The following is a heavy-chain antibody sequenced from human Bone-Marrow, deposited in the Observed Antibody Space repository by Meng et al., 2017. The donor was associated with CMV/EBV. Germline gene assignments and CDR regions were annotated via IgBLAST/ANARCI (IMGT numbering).Heavy chain of an antibody. V-gene: IGHV1-18*01. CDR3: ARDTPTYSGSLHSYYFDY. CDR1: GYTFTSYG. D-gene: IGHD1-26*01. Sequence: ASVKVSCKASGYTFTSYGISWVRQAPGQGLEWMGWISAYNGNTNYAQKLQGRVTMTTDTSTSTAYMELRSLRSDDTAVYYCARDTPTYSGSLHSYYFDYWGQGTLVAVSS. J-gene: IGHJ4*02. CDR2: ISAYNGNT.